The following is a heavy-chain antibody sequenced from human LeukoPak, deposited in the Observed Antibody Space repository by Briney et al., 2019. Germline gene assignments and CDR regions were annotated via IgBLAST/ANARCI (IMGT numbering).Heavy chain of an antibody. J-gene: IGHJ4*02. CDR2: INPDSGGT. Sequence: ASVKVSCTASGYTFSVHYMHWVRQGPGQGLEWMGWINPDSGGTNSARKFQGRVTMTRDTSISTAYMELTRLTSDDTAVYYCARDGNFDYWGQGTLVAVSS. V-gene: IGHV1-2*02. CDR3: ARDGNFDY. CDR1: GYTFSVHY.